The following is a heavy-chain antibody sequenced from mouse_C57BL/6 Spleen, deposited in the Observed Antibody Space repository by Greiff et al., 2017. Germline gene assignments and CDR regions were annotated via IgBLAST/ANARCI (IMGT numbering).Heavy chain of an antibody. V-gene: IGHV5-17*01. CDR1: GFTFSDYG. CDR2: ISSGSSTI. D-gene: IGHD1-1*01. Sequence: EVNVVESGGGLVKPGGSLKLSCAASGFTFSDYGMHWVRQAPEKGLEWVAYISSGSSTIYYADTVKGRFTISRDNAKNTLFLQMTSLRSEDTAMYYCARSCYYGSSYGAYWGQGTLVTVSA. J-gene: IGHJ3*01. CDR3: ARSCYYGSSYGAY.